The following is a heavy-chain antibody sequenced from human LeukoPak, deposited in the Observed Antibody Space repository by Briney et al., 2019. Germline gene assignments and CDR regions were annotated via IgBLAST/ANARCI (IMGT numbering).Heavy chain of an antibody. CDR3: ARVYRVRGVIITPFKY. D-gene: IGHD3-10*01. V-gene: IGHV1-8*01. CDR2: MNPNSGNT. J-gene: IGHJ4*02. Sequence: GASVKVSCKASGYTFTSYDINWVRQATGQGLEWMGWMNPNSGNTGYAQKFQGRVTMTRNTSISTAYMELSSLRSEDTAVYYCARVYRVRGVIITPFKYWGQGTLVTVSS. CDR1: GYTFTSYD.